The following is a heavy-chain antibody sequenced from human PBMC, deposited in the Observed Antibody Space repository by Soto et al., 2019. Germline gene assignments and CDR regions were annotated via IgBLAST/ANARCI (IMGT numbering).Heavy chain of an antibody. J-gene: IGHJ4*02. CDR1: GFTFSSYA. D-gene: IGHD1-1*01. V-gene: IGHV3-30-3*01. CDR2: ISYDGSNK. Sequence: QVQPVESGGGVVQPGRSLRLSCAASGFTFSSYAMHWVRQAPGKGLEWVAVISYDGSNKYYADSVKGRFTISRDNSTXTLYLQMNSLRAEDTAVYYCASPRLSSDGTTPIEYWGQGTLVTVSS. CDR3: ASPRLSSDGTTPIEY.